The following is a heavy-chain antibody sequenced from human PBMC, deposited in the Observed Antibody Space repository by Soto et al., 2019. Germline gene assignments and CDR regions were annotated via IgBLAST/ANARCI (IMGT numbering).Heavy chain of an antibody. CDR3: ASTWSGYYYFDS. Sequence: QVQLVESGGGVVQPGRSLRLSCAASGFTFSSYGMHWVRQAPGKGLGWVAVISYDGNNRYYGDSVKGRFTISRDNSKNTDYLQMNSLRVEDTAVYYCASTWSGYYYFDSWGQGTLVTVSS. J-gene: IGHJ4*02. D-gene: IGHD3-3*01. CDR1: GFTFSSYG. CDR2: ISYDGNNR. V-gene: IGHV3-30*03.